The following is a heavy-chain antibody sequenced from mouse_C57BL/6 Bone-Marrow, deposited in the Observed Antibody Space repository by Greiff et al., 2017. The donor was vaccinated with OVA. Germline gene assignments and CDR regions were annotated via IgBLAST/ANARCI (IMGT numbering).Heavy chain of an antibody. J-gene: IGHJ2*01. CDR2: IHPSDSDT. D-gene: IGHD1-1*01. CDR1: GYTFTSYW. Sequence: QVQLKQPGAELVKPGASVKVSCKASGYTFTSYWMHWVKQRPGQGLEWIGRIHPSDSDTNYNQKFKGKATLTVDKSSSTAYMQLSSLTSEDSAVYYCAIYYGSSYADYWGQGTTLTVSS. CDR3: AIYYGSSYADY. V-gene: IGHV1-74*01.